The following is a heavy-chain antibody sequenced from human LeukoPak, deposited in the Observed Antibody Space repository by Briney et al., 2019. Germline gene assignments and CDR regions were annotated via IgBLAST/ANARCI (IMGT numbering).Heavy chain of an antibody. J-gene: IGHJ6*03. CDR2: INPSGGST. D-gene: IGHD3-10*01. CDR3: ARGSGLSGYYYYYMDV. Sequence: ASVKVSCKASGYTFTSYYMHWVRQAPGQGLEWMGIINPSGGSTSYAQKFQGRVTMTRDTSTSTVYMELSSLRSEDTAVYYCARGSGLSGYYYYYMDVWGKGTTATVSS. V-gene: IGHV1-46*01. CDR1: GYTFTSYY.